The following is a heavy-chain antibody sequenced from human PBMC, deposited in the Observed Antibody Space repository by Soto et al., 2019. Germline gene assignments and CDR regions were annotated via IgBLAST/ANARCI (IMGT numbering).Heavy chain of an antibody. CDR3: GSLEGLATTPYYFAY. CDR1: GGSVSSSSYY. D-gene: IGHD3-9*01. J-gene: IGHJ4*02. CDR2: VYYSGST. Sequence: SETLSLSCTVSGGSVSSSSYYWGWVRQPPGKGLEWIGSVYYSGSTYYNPSLESRVTISVDKSKNQFSLKLMSLSAADTAVYYCGSLEGLATTPYYFAYWGQGALVTVSS. V-gene: IGHV4-39*01.